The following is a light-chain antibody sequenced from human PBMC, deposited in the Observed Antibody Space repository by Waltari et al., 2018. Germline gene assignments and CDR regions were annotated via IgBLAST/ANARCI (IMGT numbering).Light chain of an antibody. CDR3: QQYYDIPRT. CDR2: WAS. V-gene: IGKV4-1*01. Sequence: DIVMTQSPDSLAVSLGERATINCKSSQSLLYSSRNQSYLSWYQQKPGQPPKLLIYWASARGSGVPDRFSGRGSGTDFTLTISSLQAEDVAVYYCQQYYDIPRTFGQGTKVEIK. J-gene: IGKJ1*01. CDR1: QSLLYSSRNQSY.